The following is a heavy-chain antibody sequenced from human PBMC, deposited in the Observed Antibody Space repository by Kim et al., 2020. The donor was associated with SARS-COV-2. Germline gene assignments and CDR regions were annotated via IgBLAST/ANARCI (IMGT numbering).Heavy chain of an antibody. CDR2: IFYSETT. CDR1: GGSISTADYY. V-gene: IGHV4-30-4*01. D-gene: IGHD2-21*01. Sequence: SETLSLTCTVSGGSISTADYYWNWIRQSPGKGLEWIGYIFYSETTNLNPSLKSRVLMSLDSSKNQFSLKLKSVTAADTAVSYSARGLVVIGNYFDQWGQG. CDR3: ARGLVVIGNYFDQ. J-gene: IGHJ4*02.